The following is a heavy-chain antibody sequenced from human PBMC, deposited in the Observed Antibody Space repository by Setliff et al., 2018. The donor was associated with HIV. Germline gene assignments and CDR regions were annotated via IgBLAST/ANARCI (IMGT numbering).Heavy chain of an antibody. J-gene: IGHJ1*01. Sequence: RASMKVSCKVSGYSLTDLSIHWVRQAPGKGLEWMGGFDPEDGETVYAQKLQGRVTMTEDTSTDTAYMELSSLRSEDTAMYYCATIRAYYYDSSGQEYFQYWGHGTLVTVSS. CDR1: GYSLTDLS. V-gene: IGHV1-24*01. D-gene: IGHD3-22*01. CDR3: ATIRAYYYDSSGQEYFQY. CDR2: FDPEDGET.